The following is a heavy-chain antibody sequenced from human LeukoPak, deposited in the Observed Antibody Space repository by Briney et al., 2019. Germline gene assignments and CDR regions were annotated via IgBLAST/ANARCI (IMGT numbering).Heavy chain of an antibody. CDR1: GGSISSGSYY. J-gene: IGHJ4*02. V-gene: IGHV4-61*02. Sequence: SETLSLTCTVSGGSISSGSYYWSWIRQPAGKGLEWIGRIYTSGSTNYNPSLKSRVTISVDTSKNQFSLKLSSVTAADTAVYYCASLSSGGSLTDYWGQGTLVTVSS. CDR2: IYTSGST. D-gene: IGHD2-15*01. CDR3: ASLSSGGSLTDY.